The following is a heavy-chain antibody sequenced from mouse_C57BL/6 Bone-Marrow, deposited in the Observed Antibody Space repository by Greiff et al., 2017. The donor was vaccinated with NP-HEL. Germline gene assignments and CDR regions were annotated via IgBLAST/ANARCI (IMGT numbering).Heavy chain of an antibody. V-gene: IGHV1-82*01. D-gene: IGHD2-4*01. Sequence: QVQLQQSGPELVKPGASVKISCKASGYAFSSSWMNWVKQRPGKGLEWIGRIYPGDGATNYNGKFKGKATLTADKSSSTAYMQLSSLTSEDSAVYFCARNGLNYYDYPAWFAYWGQGTLVTVSA. CDR3: ARNGLNYYDYPAWFAY. CDR2: IYPGDGAT. CDR1: GYAFSSSW. J-gene: IGHJ3*01.